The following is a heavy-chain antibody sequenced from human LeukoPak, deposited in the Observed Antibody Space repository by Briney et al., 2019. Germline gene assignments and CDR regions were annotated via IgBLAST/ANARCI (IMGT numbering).Heavy chain of an antibody. V-gene: IGHV4-38-2*02. J-gene: IGHJ4*02. Sequence: SETLSLTCTVSGYSISSGYYWGWIRLPPGKGLEWIGSIYHTENTSYNPSLKSRVTISVDTSKNQFSLKLNSVTAADTAVYYWAGVGGPRGVIFDYGGQGTLVPSPQ. CDR1: GYSISSGYY. D-gene: IGHD3-10*01. CDR2: IYHTENT. CDR3: AGVGGPRGVIFDY.